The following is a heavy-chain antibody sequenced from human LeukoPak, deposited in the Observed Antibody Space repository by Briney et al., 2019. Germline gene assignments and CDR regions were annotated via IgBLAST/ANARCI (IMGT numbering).Heavy chain of an antibody. J-gene: IGHJ5*02. CDR2: IYYSGST. CDR3: ARGHEELLWFGELLRIGWFDP. Sequence: PSETLPLTCTVSGGSISSYYWSWIRQPPGKGLEWIGYIYYSGSTNYNPSLKSRVTISVDTSKNQFSLKLSSVTAADTAVYYCARGHEELLWFGELLRIGWFDPWGQGTLVTVSS. CDR1: GGSISSYY. V-gene: IGHV4-59*01. D-gene: IGHD3-10*01.